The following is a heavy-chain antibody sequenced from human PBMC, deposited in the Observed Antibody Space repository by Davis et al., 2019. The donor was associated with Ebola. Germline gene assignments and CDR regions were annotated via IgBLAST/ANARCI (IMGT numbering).Heavy chain of an antibody. J-gene: IGHJ4*02. V-gene: IGHV1-69*06. CDR1: GGTFRKYP. D-gene: IGHD1-26*01. CDR2: IIPIFGTA. Sequence: VKVSCKAPGGTFRKYPITWVRPAPGQGLEWMGGIIPIFGTANYAQRFQGRVTITADKSTSTAYMELSSLGPEDTAVYYCAREDSESYFDSWGQGTLVTVSS. CDR3: AREDSESYFDS.